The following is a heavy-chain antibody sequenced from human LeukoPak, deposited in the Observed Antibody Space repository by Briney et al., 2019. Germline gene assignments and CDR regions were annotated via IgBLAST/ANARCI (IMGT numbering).Heavy chain of an antibody. Sequence: ASVKVSCKVSGYTLTELSMHWVRQAPGKGLEWMGGFDPEDGETIYAQKFQGRVTMTEDTSTDTAYMELSSLRSEDTAVYYCATDKGVRSLGFWSGYCSYWGQGTLVTVSS. D-gene: IGHD3-3*01. J-gene: IGHJ4*02. V-gene: IGHV1-24*01. CDR2: FDPEDGET. CDR1: GYTLTELS. CDR3: ATDKGVRSLGFWSGYCSY.